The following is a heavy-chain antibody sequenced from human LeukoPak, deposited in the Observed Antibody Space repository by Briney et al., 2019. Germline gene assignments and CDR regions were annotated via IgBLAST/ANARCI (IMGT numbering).Heavy chain of an antibody. V-gene: IGHV3-7*01. CDR3: ARDENYDFWSGYYPDY. J-gene: IGHJ4*02. Sequence: GGSLRLSCAASGFTFSSYWMSWVRQAPGKGLEWVANIKQDGSEKYYVDSMKGRFTISRVNAKNSLYLQMNSLRAEDTAVYYCARDENYDFWSGYYPDYWGQGTLVTVSS. CDR1: GFTFSSYW. D-gene: IGHD3-3*01. CDR2: IKQDGSEK.